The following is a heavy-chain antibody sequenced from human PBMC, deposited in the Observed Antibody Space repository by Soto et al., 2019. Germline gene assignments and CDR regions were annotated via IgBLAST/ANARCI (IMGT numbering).Heavy chain of an antibody. J-gene: IGHJ4*02. CDR3: ARDYREDYYDSSDYFDY. D-gene: IGHD3-22*01. V-gene: IGHV3-48*03. CDR1: GFTFSSYE. Sequence: PGGSLRLSCAASGFTFSSYEMNWVRQAPGKGLEWVSYISSSGSTIYYADSVKGRFTISRDNAKNSLYLQMNSLRAEDTAVYYCARDYREDYYDSSDYFDYWGQGTMVTVSS. CDR2: ISSSGSTI.